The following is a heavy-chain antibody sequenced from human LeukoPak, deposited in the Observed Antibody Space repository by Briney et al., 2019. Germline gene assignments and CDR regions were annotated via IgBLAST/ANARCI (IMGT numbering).Heavy chain of an antibody. Sequence: SETLSLTCAVYSGSFSGYYWSWIRQPPGKGLEWIGEINHSGSTNYNPSLKSRVTISVDTSKNQFSLKLSSVTAADTAVYYCARGLRSTAMVAYYFDYWGQGTLVTVSS. CDR1: SGSFSGYY. CDR2: INHSGST. CDR3: ARGLRSTAMVAYYFDY. V-gene: IGHV4-34*01. D-gene: IGHD5-18*01. J-gene: IGHJ4*02.